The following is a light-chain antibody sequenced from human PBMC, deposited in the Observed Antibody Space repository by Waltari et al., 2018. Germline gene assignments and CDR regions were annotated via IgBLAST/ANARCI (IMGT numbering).Light chain of an antibody. CDR3: QQRSDWPPT. CDR1: QSVNRY. Sequence: SCRASQSVNRYWGGYKQKRGQAPRLLINDSSDRATGIPVRFSGSGSGTDFTLTISSLEPEDFAVYYCQQRSDWPPTFGGGTKVEI. CDR2: DSS. V-gene: IGKV3-11*01. J-gene: IGKJ4*01.